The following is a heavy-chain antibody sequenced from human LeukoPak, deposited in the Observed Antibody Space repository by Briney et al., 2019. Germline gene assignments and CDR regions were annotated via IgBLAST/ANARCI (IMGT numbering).Heavy chain of an antibody. D-gene: IGHD6-25*01. J-gene: IGHJ3*01. V-gene: IGHV4-59*01. CDR2: IYYSGST. CDR3: ASARLGSGLEGAFDV. CDR1: GGSISSYH. Sequence: KPSETLSLTCTVSGGSISSYHWSWIRQPRGKGLEWIGYIYYSGSTNYNPSLKSRVTISIDASKNQFSLWLSSVTAADTAVYHCASARLGSGLEGAFDVSGQGTMVSVSS.